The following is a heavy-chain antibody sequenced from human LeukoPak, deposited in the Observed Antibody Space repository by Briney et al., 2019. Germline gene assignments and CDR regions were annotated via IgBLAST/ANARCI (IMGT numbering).Heavy chain of an antibody. V-gene: IGHV4-28*06. Sequence: SETLSLTCAVSGYSIGSSNWWGWIRQPPGKGLEWIGYIYYSGSTNYNPSLKSRVTMSVDTSKNQFSLRLSSVTALDTAVYYCARSVRLGELSYFDYWGQGTLVTVSS. D-gene: IGHD3-16*02. J-gene: IGHJ4*02. CDR2: IYYSGST. CDR3: ARSVRLGELSYFDY. CDR1: GYSIGSSNW.